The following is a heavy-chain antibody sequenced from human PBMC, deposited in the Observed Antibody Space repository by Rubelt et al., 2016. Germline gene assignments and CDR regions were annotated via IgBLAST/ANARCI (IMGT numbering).Heavy chain of an antibody. V-gene: IGHV4-39*07. J-gene: IGHJ6*02. Sequence: QLQLQESGPGLVKPSETLSLTCTASGGSISSSSYYWGWIRQPPGKGLEWIGSIYYSGSTYYNPSLKSRVTISVDTSKKQFSLKLSSVTAADTAVYYCAREAGCGYDCHYYYGMDVWGQGTTVTVSS. CDR2: IYYSGST. CDR1: GGSISSSSYY. D-gene: IGHD5-12*01. CDR3: AREAGCGYDCHYYYGMDV.